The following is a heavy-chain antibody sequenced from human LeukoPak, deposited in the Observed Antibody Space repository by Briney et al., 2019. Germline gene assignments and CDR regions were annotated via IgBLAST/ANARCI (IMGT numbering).Heavy chain of an antibody. Sequence: GGSLRLSCAASGFTFSSYAMSWVRQAPGKGLEWVANMKQDGSVKYYVDSMKGRFTISRDNAKNSLYLQVSGLRAEDTAVYFCARIGYSSSSFDYWGQGVLVTVYS. CDR1: GFTFSSYA. CDR2: MKQDGSVK. D-gene: IGHD6-6*01. J-gene: IGHJ4*02. CDR3: ARIGYSSSSFDY. V-gene: IGHV3-7*03.